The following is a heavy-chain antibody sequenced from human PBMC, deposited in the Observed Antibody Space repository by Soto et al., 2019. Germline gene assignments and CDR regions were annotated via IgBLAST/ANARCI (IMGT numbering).Heavy chain of an antibody. CDR2: ITWDGRTP. CDR3: TKTDYGHAFDV. V-gene: IGHV3-43D*04. Sequence: GGSLRLSCATSGFKFDDYAVGWVRQAPGKGLEWVSLITWDGRTPYYADSVQGRFTISRDNRENSLYLQMNSLRVEDTALYYCTKTDYGHAFDVWGQGTMVTVS. D-gene: IGHD4-17*01. J-gene: IGHJ3*01. CDR1: GFKFDDYA.